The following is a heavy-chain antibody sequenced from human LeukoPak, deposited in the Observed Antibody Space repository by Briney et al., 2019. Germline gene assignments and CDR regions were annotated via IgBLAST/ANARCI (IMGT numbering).Heavy chain of an antibody. CDR3: ARGEGLGLRYYYYMDV. V-gene: IGHV1-18*01. D-gene: IGHD1-7*01. Sequence: GASVKVSCKASGYTFTSYGISWVRQAPGQGLEGMGWISAYNGNTNYAQKLQGRVTMTTDTSTSTAYMELRSLRSDDTAVYYCARGEGLGLRYYYYMDVWGKGTTVTVSS. J-gene: IGHJ6*03. CDR1: GYTFTSYG. CDR2: ISAYNGNT.